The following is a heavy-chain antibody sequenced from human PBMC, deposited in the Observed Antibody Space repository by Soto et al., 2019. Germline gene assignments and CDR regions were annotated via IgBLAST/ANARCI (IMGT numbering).Heavy chain of an antibody. Sequence: VQLVESGGGLVQPGRSLRLSCAASGFTFDEYAMHWVRQAPGKGLEWVASISWDSALIEYADSMRGRFTISRDNAQSSLYLQMNSLRAEDTALYYCTKDYHNYWSGYYHEWGQGTLVTVSS. CDR3: TKDYHNYWSGYYHE. D-gene: IGHD3-3*01. CDR2: ISWDSALI. CDR1: GFTFDEYA. V-gene: IGHV3-9*01. J-gene: IGHJ4*02.